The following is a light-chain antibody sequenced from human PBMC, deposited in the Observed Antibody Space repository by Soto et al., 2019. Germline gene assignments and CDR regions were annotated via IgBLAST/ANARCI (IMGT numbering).Light chain of an antibody. CDR2: GAS. J-gene: IGKJ2*01. CDR1: QRVSSSY. CDR3: QRYGSSPPFT. Sequence: EIVLTRSPGTLSLSPGERATLSCRASQRVSSSYLAWYQQKPGQAPRLLIYGASSRATGIPDRFNDSGSGTDFTLTISRLEPEDFAVYFCQRYGSSPPFTFGQGTKVDIK. V-gene: IGKV3-20*01.